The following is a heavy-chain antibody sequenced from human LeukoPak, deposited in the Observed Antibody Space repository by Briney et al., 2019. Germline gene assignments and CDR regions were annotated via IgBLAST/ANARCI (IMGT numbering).Heavy chain of an antibody. V-gene: IGHV4-30-2*01. CDR1: GGSISSGGYY. D-gene: IGHD3-9*01. J-gene: IGHJ4*02. CDR3: ARVLKGDEGYFDY. CDR2: IYHSGST. Sequence: SETLSLTCTVSGGSISSGGYYWSWIRQPPGKGLEWIGYIYHSGSTYYNPSLKSRVTISVDRSKNQFSLKLSSVTAADTAVYYCARVLKGDEGYFDYWGQGTLVTVSS.